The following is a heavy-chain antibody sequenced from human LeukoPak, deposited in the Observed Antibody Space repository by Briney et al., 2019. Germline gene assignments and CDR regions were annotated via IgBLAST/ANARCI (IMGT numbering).Heavy chain of an antibody. V-gene: IGHV1-18*04. CDR3: ARDGTSTDDY. D-gene: IGHD2-2*01. CDR2: ISGNNGNP. CDR1: GYTFTSYY. J-gene: IGHJ4*02. Sequence: ASVKVSCKASGYTFTSYYMRWVRQAPGQGLEWMGWISGNNGNPNYGQKFQGRFTVTSDSSTRTAYMELKRLRSDDTAVYYCARDGTSTDDYWGQGTLVTVSS.